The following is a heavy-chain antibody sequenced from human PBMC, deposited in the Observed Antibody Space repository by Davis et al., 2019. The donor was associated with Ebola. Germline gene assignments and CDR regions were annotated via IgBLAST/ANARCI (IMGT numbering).Heavy chain of an antibody. Sequence: GESLKISCKGSGYSFNTYWIAWVSQMPGKGLEWMGIIYPRDSDIRYRPSFEGQVTISVDRSSSTAYLQWSSLKASDSAMYYCARQEALYGSIDNWGQGTLVTVSS. V-gene: IGHV5-51*01. CDR1: GYSFNTYW. CDR3: ARQEALYGSIDN. CDR2: IYPRDSDI. D-gene: IGHD2/OR15-2a*01. J-gene: IGHJ4*02.